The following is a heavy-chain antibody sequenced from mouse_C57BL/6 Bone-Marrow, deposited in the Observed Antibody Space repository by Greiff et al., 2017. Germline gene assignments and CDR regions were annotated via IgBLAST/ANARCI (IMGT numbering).Heavy chain of an antibody. V-gene: IGHV1-50*01. CDR2: IDPSDSNT. CDR3: ARPFITTVVATPCWYFDV. D-gene: IGHD1-1*01. Sequence: QVQLQQPGAELVKPGASVKLSCKASGYTFTSYWMQWVKQRPGQGLEWIGEIDPSDSNTNYNHKFKGKATLTVDTSSSTAYMQLSSLTSEDSAVYYCARPFITTVVATPCWYFDVWGTGTTVTVSS. J-gene: IGHJ1*03. CDR1: GYTFTSYW.